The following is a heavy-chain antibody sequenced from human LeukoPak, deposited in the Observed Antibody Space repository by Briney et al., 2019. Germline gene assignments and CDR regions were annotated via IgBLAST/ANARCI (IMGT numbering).Heavy chain of an antibody. V-gene: IGHV3-48*04. CDR3: VRGGWETVLDY. CDR2: ITRSSSTT. CDR1: GFTSSSLA. D-gene: IGHD1-26*01. Sequence: PGGSREPSLAPFGFTSSSLAMNWVRQAPGRGREWVSYITRSSSTTYYADSVKGRFTISRDNAKNSLYLQMNSLKAEDTAVYYCVRGGWETVLDYWGQGTLVTVSS. J-gene: IGHJ4*02.